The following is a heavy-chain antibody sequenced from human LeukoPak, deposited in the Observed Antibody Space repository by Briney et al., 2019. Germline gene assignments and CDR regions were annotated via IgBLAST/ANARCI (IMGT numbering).Heavy chain of an antibody. V-gene: IGHV4-4*02. Sequence: SETLSLTCAVSGGSISSSNWWSWVRQPPGKGLEWIGEIYHSGSTNYNPSLKSRVTISVDKSKNQFSLKLSSVTAADTAVYYCARTFRGSRSYGFDPWGQGTLVTVSS. CDR3: ARTFRGSRSYGFDP. CDR2: IYHSGST. CDR1: GGSISSSNW. D-gene: IGHD1-26*01. J-gene: IGHJ5*02.